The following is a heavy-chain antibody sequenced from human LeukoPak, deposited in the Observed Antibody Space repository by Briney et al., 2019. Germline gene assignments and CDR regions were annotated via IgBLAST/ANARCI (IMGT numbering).Heavy chain of an antibody. CDR1: GGTFSSYA. V-gene: IGHV1-69*13. CDR3: ARGRFLTGTTGYYYYYMDV. J-gene: IGHJ6*03. D-gene: IGHD1-1*01. CDR2: IIPIFGTA. Sequence: GASVKVSCKASGGTFSSYAISWVRQAPGQGLEWMGGIIPIFGTANYAQKFQGRVTITADESTSTAYMELSSLRSEDTAVYYCARGRFLTGTTGYYYYYMDVWGKGTTVTISS.